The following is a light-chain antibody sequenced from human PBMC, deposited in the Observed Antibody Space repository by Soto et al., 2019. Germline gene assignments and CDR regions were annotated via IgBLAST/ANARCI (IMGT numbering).Light chain of an antibody. J-gene: IGKJ2*01. Sequence: DIQMTQSPSSLSACVGDRVTITCRASQTIGANLNWYRQKLGKAPTLLIYDASTLQSGVPSRFSGLGSGADFALTITSLQPDDSATYYCQQSYTTVYTFGQGTKVDIK. CDR3: QQSYTTVYT. CDR1: QTIGAN. CDR2: DAS. V-gene: IGKV1-39*01.